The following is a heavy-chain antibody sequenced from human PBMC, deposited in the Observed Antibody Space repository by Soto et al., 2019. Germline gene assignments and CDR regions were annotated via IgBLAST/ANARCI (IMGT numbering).Heavy chain of an antibody. CDR3: ATGTGNGYWYFDL. J-gene: IGHJ2*01. CDR2: IHYSGST. V-gene: IGHV4-61*01. Sequence: QVQLQESGRGLMKPSETLSLTCTVSGESVSRDTYFWTWNRQPPGKGLEWIGHIHYSGSTDYNPSLESRVTILIDTPRNHFSLKLSSVTAADTAVYYCATGTGNGYWYFDLWGRGTLVTVSS. CDR1: GESVSRDTYF. D-gene: IGHD4-4*01.